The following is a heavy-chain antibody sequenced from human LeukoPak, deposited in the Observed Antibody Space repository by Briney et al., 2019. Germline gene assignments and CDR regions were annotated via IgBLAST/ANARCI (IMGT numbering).Heavy chain of an antibody. CDR2: IYSGGST. CDR1: GFPVSYSY. J-gene: IGHJ4*01. D-gene: IGHD2-15*01. CDR3: ARDQAANYFDY. Sequence: GGSLTLSCAASGFPVSYSYMSWVRQAPGKGLEWVSVIYSGGSTYYADSVKGRFTISRDTSNNTLYLQMNSLRADDTAVYYCARDQAANYFDYWGQGTLVTVSS. V-gene: IGHV3-53*01.